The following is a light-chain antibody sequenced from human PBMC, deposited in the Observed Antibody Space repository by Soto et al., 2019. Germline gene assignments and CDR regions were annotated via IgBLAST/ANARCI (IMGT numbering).Light chain of an antibody. J-gene: IGLJ1*01. CDR3: SSHAGSSVV. CDR2: DVT. CDR1: SSDVGGYNY. V-gene: IGLV2-11*01. Sequence: QSVLTQPRSLSGSPGQSVTISCTGTSSDVGGYNYVSWYQQHPGKAPKLMIYDVTTRPSGVPDRFSGSKSGNTASLTISGLQAEDEADYYCSSHAGSSVVFGTGTKVTVL.